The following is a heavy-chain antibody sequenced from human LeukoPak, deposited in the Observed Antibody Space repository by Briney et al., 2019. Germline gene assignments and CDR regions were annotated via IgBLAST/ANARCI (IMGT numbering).Heavy chain of an antibody. CDR2: ISTSNTYI. V-gene: IGHV3-21*01. CDR3: ARGPSGGNRLWMDY. Sequence: AGGSLRLSCAASGFTFSSYPMNWVRQAPGKGLEWVSSISTSNTYIYYADSVRGRFTISRDNAKNSLYLQMTSLRAEDMAVYYCARGPSGGNRLWMDYWGQGTLVTVSS. D-gene: IGHD2-21*01. J-gene: IGHJ4*02. CDR1: GFTFSSYP.